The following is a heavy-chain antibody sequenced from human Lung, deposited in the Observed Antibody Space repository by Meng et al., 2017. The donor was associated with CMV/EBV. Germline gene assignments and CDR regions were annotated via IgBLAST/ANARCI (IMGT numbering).Heavy chain of an antibody. V-gene: IGHV1-2*02. Sequence: ASXXVSXKASGYTFTDYYLHWVRQAPGRGLEWMAWINVYSGGTNSAQKFQGRVALTRDTSIRTAYMELSSLRSDDTAVYYCARVYCGGNCSLDDWGQGLLVTVSS. J-gene: IGHJ4*02. CDR1: GYTFTDYY. CDR2: INVYSGGT. CDR3: ARVYCGGNCSLDD. D-gene: IGHD2-21*01.